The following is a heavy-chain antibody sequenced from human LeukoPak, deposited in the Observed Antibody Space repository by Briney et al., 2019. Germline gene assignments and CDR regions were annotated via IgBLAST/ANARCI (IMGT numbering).Heavy chain of an antibody. V-gene: IGHV4-39*01. CDR2: IYYSGST. D-gene: IGHD6-19*01. Sequence: SETLSLTCTVSGGSISSSIYYWGWIRQPPGKGLEWIGSIYYSGSTYYNPSLKSRVTISVDTAKNQFSLQLSSVTAADTAVYYCARRSGYSSGWLDAFDIWGQGTMVTVSS. J-gene: IGHJ3*02. CDR3: ARRSGYSSGWLDAFDI. CDR1: GGSISSSIYY.